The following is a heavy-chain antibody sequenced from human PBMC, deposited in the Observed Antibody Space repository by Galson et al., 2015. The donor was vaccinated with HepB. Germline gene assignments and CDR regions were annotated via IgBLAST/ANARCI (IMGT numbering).Heavy chain of an antibody. CDR3: TALDWDSRGFDP. CDR2: ISSGGDST. Sequence: SLRLSCAASGFTFRNYVMGWVRQAPGKGLECVSVISSGGDSTEYADSVKGRFTISRDNSKNTVDLLMTSLRGDDTAVYYCTALDWDSRGFDPWGQGTLVTVSS. V-gene: IGHV3-23*01. D-gene: IGHD1-7*01. J-gene: IGHJ5*02. CDR1: GFTFRNYV.